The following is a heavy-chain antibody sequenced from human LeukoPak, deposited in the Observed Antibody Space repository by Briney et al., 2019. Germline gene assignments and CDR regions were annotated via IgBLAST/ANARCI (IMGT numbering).Heavy chain of an antibody. D-gene: IGHD3-10*01. J-gene: IGHJ4*02. CDR2: IGSGGST. CDR1: GFRFSSYA. CDR3: AREYYGSGSF. Sequence: GGSLRLSCEASGFRFSSYAMNWVRQAPGKGLEWVSTIGSGGSTYYSDSVKGRFTISRDNFKNTLYLQMNSLRAEDTAVYYCAREYYGSGSFWGQGTLVTVSS. V-gene: IGHV3-23*01.